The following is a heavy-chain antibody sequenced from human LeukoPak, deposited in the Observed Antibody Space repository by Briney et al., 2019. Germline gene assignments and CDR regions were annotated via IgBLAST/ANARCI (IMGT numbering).Heavy chain of an antibody. CDR1: GFTFSHYS. D-gene: IGHD4-11*01. J-gene: IGHJ6*03. Sequence: GGSLRLSCAACGFTFSHYSIDWVRQAPGKGLERVASITSSSSHIYYADSVKGRFTISRDNAKNEVYLQMNSLRGEDTAIYYCARVMMGATVTTFHYYCMDVWDVGTAVTVSS. CDR2: ITSSSSHI. V-gene: IGHV3-21*01. CDR3: ARVMMGATVTTFHYYCMDV.